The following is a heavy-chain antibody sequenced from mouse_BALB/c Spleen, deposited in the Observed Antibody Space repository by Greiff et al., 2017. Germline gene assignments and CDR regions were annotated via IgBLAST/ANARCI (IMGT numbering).Heavy chain of an antibody. CDR3: ARAYGSRGDAMDY. CDR2: ISSGGSYT. V-gene: IGHV5-9-4*01. D-gene: IGHD1-1*01. Sequence: EVKVVESGGGLVKPGGSLKLSCAASGFTFSSYAMSWVRQSPEKRLEWVAEISSGGSYTYYPDTVTGRFTISRDNAKNTLYLEMSSLRSEDTAMYYCARAYGSRGDAMDYWGQGTSVTVSS. J-gene: IGHJ4*01. CDR1: GFTFSSYA.